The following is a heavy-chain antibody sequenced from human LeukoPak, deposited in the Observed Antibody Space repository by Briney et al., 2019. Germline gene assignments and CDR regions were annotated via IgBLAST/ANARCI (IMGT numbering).Heavy chain of an antibody. J-gene: IGHJ6*03. CDR2: IYYSGST. CDR3: ARNYGNEYYYYMGG. D-gene: IGHD3-16*01. V-gene: IGHV4-59*01. Sequence: SETLSLTCTVSGGSISSYYWSWIRQPPGKGLEWIGYIYYSGSTNYNPSLKSRVTISVDTSKNQFSLKLSSVTAADTAVYYCARNYGNEYYYYMGGWGKGTTVTISS. CDR1: GGSISSYY.